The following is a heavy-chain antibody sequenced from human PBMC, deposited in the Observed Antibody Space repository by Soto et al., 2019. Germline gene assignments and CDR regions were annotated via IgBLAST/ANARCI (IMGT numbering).Heavy chain of an antibody. CDR1: GGSVSSGSYY. CDR3: ARDAYLGHHDPGYLYGMDV. Sequence: SETLSLTCTVSGGSVSSGSYYWSWIRQPPGKGLEWIGYIYYSGSTNYNPSLKSRVTISVDTSKNQFSLKLSSVTAADTAVYYCARDAYLGHHDPGYLYGMDVWGQGTTVTVSS. D-gene: IGHD3-16*01. J-gene: IGHJ6*02. V-gene: IGHV4-61*01. CDR2: IYYSGST.